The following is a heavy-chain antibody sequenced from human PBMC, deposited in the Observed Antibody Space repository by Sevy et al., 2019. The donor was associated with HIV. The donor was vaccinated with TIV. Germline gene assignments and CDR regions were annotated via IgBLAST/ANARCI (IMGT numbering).Heavy chain of an antibody. V-gene: IGHV1-2*02. CDR3: AKNTWDRYYYYMDV. J-gene: IGHJ6*03. CDR2: INPNSGDT. Sequence: ASVKVSCKASGYTFTGYYMHWVRQAPGQGLEWMGWINPNSGDTNYAQKFQGRVTMTRDTSISTAYMELSRLRSDDTAVYYCAKNTWDRYYYYMDVWGKGTTVTVSS. D-gene: IGHD1-26*01. CDR1: GYTFTGYY.